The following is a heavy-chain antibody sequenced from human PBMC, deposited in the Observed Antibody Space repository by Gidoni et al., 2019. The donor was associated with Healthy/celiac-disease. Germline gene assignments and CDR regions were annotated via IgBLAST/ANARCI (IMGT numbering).Heavy chain of an antibody. D-gene: IGHD2-15*01. V-gene: IGHV4-39*01. CDR1: GGSISSSSYY. CDR3: ARLGSRRSPFDP. Sequence: QLQLQESGQGLVKPSETLSLTCTVSGGSISSSSYYWGWIRQPPGKGLEWIGSIYYSGSTYYNPSLKSRVTISVDTSKNQCSLKLSSVTAADTAVYYCARLGSRRSPFDPWGQGTLVTVSS. J-gene: IGHJ5*02. CDR2: IYYSGST.